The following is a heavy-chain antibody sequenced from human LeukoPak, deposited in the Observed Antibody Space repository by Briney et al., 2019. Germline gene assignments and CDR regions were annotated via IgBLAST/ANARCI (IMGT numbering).Heavy chain of an antibody. D-gene: IGHD2-21*02. CDR3: ARDVPAYCGGDCPNPY. CDR2: ISSSGSTI. V-gene: IGHV3-48*03. CDR1: GFTFSSYE. J-gene: IGHJ4*02. Sequence: GGSLRLSCAASGFTFSSYEMNWVRQAPGKGLEWVSYISSSGSTICYADSVKGRFTISRDNAKNSLYLQMNSLRAEDTAVYYCARDVPAYCGGDCPNPYWGQGTLVTVSS.